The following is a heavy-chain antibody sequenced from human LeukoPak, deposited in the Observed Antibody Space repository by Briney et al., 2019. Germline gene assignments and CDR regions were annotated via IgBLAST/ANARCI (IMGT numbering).Heavy chain of an antibody. Sequence: RSSETLSLTCAVYGGSFSGYYWSWIRQPPGKGLEWIGEINHSGSTNYNPSLKSRVTISVDTSKNQFSLKLSSVTAADTAAYFCARGEEYCSSSTCYPLDYWGQGTLVTVSS. D-gene: IGHD2-2*01. CDR3: ARGEEYCSSSTCYPLDY. V-gene: IGHV4-34*01. CDR1: GGSFSGYY. CDR2: INHSGST. J-gene: IGHJ4*02.